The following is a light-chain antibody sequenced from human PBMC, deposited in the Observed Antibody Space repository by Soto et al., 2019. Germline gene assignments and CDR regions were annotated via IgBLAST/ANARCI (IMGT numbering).Light chain of an antibody. V-gene: IGKV1-27*01. Sequence: DIQMTQSPSSLSASVRDRVTITCRASQGISNYLARYQQKPGKVPKLLIYAASTLQSGVPSRFRGSGSGTDFALTISRLQPEVVATYYCQKYNSAPRTFGQGTKVEI. CDR3: QKYNSAPRT. CDR2: AAS. CDR1: QGISNY. J-gene: IGKJ1*01.